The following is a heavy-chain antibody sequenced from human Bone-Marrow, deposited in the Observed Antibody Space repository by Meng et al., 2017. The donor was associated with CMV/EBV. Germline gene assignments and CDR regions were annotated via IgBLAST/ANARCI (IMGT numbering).Heavy chain of an antibody. CDR3: AKDRPLSY. Sequence: LKISCAASGFTVSSNYMSWVRQAPGKGLEWVSAISGSGGSTYYADSVKGRFTISRDNSKNTLYLQMNSLRAEDTAVYYCAKDRPLSYWGQGTLVTVSS. J-gene: IGHJ4*02. CDR1: GFTVSSNY. V-gene: IGHV3-23*01. D-gene: IGHD6-6*01. CDR2: ISGSGGST.